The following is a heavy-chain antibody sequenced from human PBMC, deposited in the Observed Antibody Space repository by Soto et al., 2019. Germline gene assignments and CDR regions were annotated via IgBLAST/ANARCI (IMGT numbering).Heavy chain of an antibody. CDR2: ISSSSSTI. Sequence: PGGSLRLSSAASGCTFHSYSMNWVRQAPGKGLEWVSYISSSSSTIYYADSAKGRFTISRDNAKNSLYLQVNSLRAEDTAVYYCARDLASTTIPNFWGQGT. V-gene: IGHV3-48*04. CDR1: GCTFHSYS. D-gene: IGHD4-17*01. J-gene: IGHJ4*02. CDR3: ARDLASTTIPNF.